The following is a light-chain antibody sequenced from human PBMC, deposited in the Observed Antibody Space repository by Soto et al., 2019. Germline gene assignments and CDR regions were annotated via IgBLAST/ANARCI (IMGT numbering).Light chain of an antibody. J-gene: IGLJ1*01. CDR2: DVS. CDR3: ISYTSSSLYV. V-gene: IGLV2-14*01. Sequence: QSVLTQPASVSGSPGQSITISCTGTSRDVGGYNYVPWYQQHPGKAPELMIHDVSNRPSGVSNRFSGSKSGNTASLTISGLQAEDEAEYYCISYTSSSLYVFGTGTKVTVL. CDR1: SRDVGGYNY.